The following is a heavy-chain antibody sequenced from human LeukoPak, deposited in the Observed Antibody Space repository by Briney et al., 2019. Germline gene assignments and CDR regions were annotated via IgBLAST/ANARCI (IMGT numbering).Heavy chain of an antibody. CDR2: ISGSGGST. CDR1: GFTFSRYA. D-gene: IGHD3-3*01. J-gene: IGHJ4*02. V-gene: IGHV3-23*01. Sequence: GGSLRLSCAASGFTFSRYAMSWVRQAPGKGLEWVSAISGSGGSTYYADSVKGRFTISRDNSKNTLYLQMNSLRAEDTAVYYCAAPRLYYDFWSGYYWGQGTLVTVSS. CDR3: AAPRLYYDFWSGYY.